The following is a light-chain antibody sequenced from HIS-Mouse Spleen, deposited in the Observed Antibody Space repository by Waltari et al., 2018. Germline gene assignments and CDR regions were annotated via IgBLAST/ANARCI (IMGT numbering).Light chain of an antibody. J-gene: IGLJ2*01. CDR1: ALPTKY. Sequence: SSELTQPPSVSVSPGQTARITCSGDALPTKYPSWYQQKSGQAPVLVIYEDSKRPSGIPERFSGSSSGTMATLTISGAQVEDEADYYCYSTDSSVNHRVFGGGTKLTVL. V-gene: IGLV3-10*01. CDR2: EDS. CDR3: YSTDSSVNHRV.